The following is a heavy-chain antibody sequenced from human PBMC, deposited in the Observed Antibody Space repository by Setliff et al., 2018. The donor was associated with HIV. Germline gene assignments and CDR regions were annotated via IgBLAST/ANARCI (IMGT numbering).Heavy chain of an antibody. CDR1: AASVGTGAYY. J-gene: IGHJ4*02. D-gene: IGHD2-8*01. CDR2: LYYSGSI. Sequence: PSETLSLTCPRRVSAASVGTGAYYWSWIRQSPGKGLEWLGYLYYSGSIDYNPSLKTRVSISIDMSKNQFSLKMSSVTAADTAVYFCARGLRTSLVFFDSWGQGILVTVSS. CDR3: ARGLRTSLVFFDS. V-gene: IGHV4-61*08.